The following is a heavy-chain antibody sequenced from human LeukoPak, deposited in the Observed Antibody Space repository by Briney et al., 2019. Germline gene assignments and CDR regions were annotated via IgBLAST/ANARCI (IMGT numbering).Heavy chain of an antibody. CDR1: GFSISTGYY. V-gene: IGHV4-38-2*01. D-gene: IGHD3-3*01. Sequence: SETLSLTCAVSGFSISTGYYWGWSRLPPGKGLEWIGIIFRSGTTYYNPSIKSRLTMSLDTAKNHFSLKLSSVTAADTALYYCARVNGATIFGVVPLVSYMDFWGKGTTVTVSS. CDR3: ARVNGATIFGVVPLVSYMDF. CDR2: IFRSGTT. J-gene: IGHJ6*03.